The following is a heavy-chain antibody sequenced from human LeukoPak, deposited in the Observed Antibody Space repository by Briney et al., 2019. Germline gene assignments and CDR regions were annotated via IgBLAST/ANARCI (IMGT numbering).Heavy chain of an antibody. D-gene: IGHD2-8*01. CDR2: TSSYDGNT. J-gene: IGHJ4*02. CDR3: ARGHRYCTNGVCYDY. V-gene: IGHV1-18*01. Sequence: ASVKVSCKASGYMFTSYGINWVRQAPGQGLEWMGWTSSYDGNTNYAQRLQGRVTMTTDSSTSTAYMELRSLRSDDTAVYYCARGHRYCTNGVCYDYWGQGTLVTVSS. CDR1: GYMFTSYG.